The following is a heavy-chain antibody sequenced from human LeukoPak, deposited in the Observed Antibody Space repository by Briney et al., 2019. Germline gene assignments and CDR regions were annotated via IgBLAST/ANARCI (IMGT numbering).Heavy chain of an antibody. Sequence: SETLSLTCAVYGGSFSGYYWSWIRQPPGKGLEWIGEINHSGSTNYNPSLKSRVTISVDTSKNQFSLKPSSVTAADTAVYYCARGGDGSGPHPGYWGQGTLVTVSS. J-gene: IGHJ4*02. V-gene: IGHV4-34*01. CDR1: GGSFSGYY. CDR2: INHSGST. CDR3: ARGGDGSGPHPGY. D-gene: IGHD3-10*01.